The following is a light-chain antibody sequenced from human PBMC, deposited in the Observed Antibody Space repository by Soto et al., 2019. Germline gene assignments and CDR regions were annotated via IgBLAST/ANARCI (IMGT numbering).Light chain of an antibody. CDR1: QGISNY. CDR3: QKYYSAPWT. V-gene: IGKV1-27*01. Sequence: DIQMTQSPSSLSASVGDRATITCRASQGISNYLAWYQQKPGKVPKLLIYAASTLQSGVPCRFSGSGSGTDFTLTISSLQPEDVATYYCQKYYSAPWTFGQRTKVEIK. J-gene: IGKJ1*01. CDR2: AAS.